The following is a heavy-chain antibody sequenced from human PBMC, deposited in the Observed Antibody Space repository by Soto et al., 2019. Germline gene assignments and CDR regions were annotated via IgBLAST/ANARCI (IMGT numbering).Heavy chain of an antibody. CDR3: ARTKGLRRHGAMDI. V-gene: IGHV4-34*01. CDR1: NGSFSGYY. D-gene: IGHD1-26*01. J-gene: IGHJ3*02. Sequence: QVQLHQWGAGLLKPSETLSLTCTIYNGSFSGYYWGWLRQPPGKGLEWIGHINHSGSTTYNPSLKSRVTIAVDTSENHLSLRLSSMTAADTAVYYCARTKGLRRHGAMDIWGQGTMVTISS. CDR2: INHSGST.